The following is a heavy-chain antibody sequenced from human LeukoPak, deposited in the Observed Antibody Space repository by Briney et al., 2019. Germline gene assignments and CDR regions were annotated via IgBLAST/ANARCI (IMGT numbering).Heavy chain of an antibody. V-gene: IGHV4-4*07. CDR1: DGSISSYY. D-gene: IGHD3-10*01. J-gene: IGHJ6*03. Sequence: SETLSLTCTVSDGSISSYYWSWIRQPAGKGLEWNGRIYTSGSTNYNPSLKSRVTMSVDTSKNQFSLKLSSVTAADTAVYYCARDVYYYGSGSYYYYYYYMDVWGKGTTVTISS. CDR2: IYTSGST. CDR3: ARDVYYYGSGSYYYYYYYMDV.